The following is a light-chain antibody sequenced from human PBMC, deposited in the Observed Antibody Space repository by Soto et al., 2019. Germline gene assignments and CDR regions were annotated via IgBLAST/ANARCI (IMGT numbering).Light chain of an antibody. CDR3: QQYGSSVWGT. V-gene: IGKV3-20*01. Sequence: EIVLTQSPGTLSLSPGERATLSCRASQSVTSTYLAWYQQKPGQAPRLLIYGASSRATGIPDRFSGSGSGTDFTLTISRLEPEDFAVYYWQQYGSSVWGTFRQGTKLEIK. CDR2: GAS. J-gene: IGKJ2*01. CDR1: QSVTSTY.